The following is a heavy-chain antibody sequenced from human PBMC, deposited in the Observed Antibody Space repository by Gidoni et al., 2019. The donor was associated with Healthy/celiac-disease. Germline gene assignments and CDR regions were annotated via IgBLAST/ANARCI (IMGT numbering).Heavy chain of an antibody. V-gene: IGHV3-15*01. Sequence: EVQLVESGGGLVKPGGSLRLSCAASGFTFSNAWMSWVRQAPGKGLEWVGRIKSKTDGGTTDYAAPVKGRFTISRDDSKNTLYLQMNSLKTEDTAVYYCTTELIVGPTKGDYWGQGTLVTVSS. CDR3: TTELIVGPTKGDY. D-gene: IGHD1-26*01. CDR1: GFTFSNAW. CDR2: IKSKTDGGTT. J-gene: IGHJ4*02.